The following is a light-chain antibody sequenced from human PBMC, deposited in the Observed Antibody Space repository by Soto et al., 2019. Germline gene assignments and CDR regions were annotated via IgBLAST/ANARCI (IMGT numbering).Light chain of an antibody. CDR2: AAS. CDR3: QQTYSTPYT. J-gene: IGKJ2*01. CDR1: QSITTY. Sequence: DIQMTQSPSSLSASVGDRVTITCRASQSITTYLNWYRQKPGKAPKLLIYAASSLQSGVPSRFSGSGSETEFTLSISSLQPEDFATYFCQQTYSTPYTFGQGTKLEIK. V-gene: IGKV1-39*01.